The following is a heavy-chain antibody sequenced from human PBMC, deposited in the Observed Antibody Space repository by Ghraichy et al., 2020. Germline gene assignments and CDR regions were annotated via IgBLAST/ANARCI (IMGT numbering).Heavy chain of an antibody. D-gene: IGHD3-10*01. CDR1: GFTFSSYA. Sequence: GGSLRLSCAASGFTFSSYAMSWVRQTPGKGLEWVSAISGSGGSTYYADSVKGRFTITRDNSKNTLYLQMNSLRAEDTAVYYCAKRIYEDRGYDDAFDIWGQGTIVPVSS. V-gene: IGHV3-23*01. J-gene: IGHJ3*02. CDR2: ISGSGGST. CDR3: AKRIYEDRGYDDAFDI.